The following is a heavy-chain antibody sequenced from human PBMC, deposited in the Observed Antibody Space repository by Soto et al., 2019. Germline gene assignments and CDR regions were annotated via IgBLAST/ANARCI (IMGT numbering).Heavy chain of an antibody. J-gene: IGHJ6*03. V-gene: IGHV1-18*01. Sequence: GASVKVSRKAFGYTFPIYVISRGRQAPGQGLEWMGWISAYNGNTNYAQKLQGRVTMTTDTSTSTAYMELRSLRSDDTAVYYCARATPVVPTNYYYYYMDVWGKGTTVTVSS. CDR1: GYTFPIYV. CDR3: ARATPVVPTNYYYYYMDV. CDR2: ISAYNGNT.